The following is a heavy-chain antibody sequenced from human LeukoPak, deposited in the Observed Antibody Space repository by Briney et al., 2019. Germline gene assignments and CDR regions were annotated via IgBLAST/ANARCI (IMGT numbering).Heavy chain of an antibody. CDR2: INPSGGST. V-gene: IGHV1-46*01. CDR1: GYTFTSYY. CDR3: ARATTTDYYFHY. J-gene: IGHJ4*02. Sequence: ASVKVSCKASGYTFTSYYMHWVRQAPGQGLEWMGIINPSGGSTSYAQKFQGRVTMTRDTSTSTVYMELSSLRYEDTAAYYCARATTTDYYFHYWGQGTLVTVPS. D-gene: IGHD1-26*01.